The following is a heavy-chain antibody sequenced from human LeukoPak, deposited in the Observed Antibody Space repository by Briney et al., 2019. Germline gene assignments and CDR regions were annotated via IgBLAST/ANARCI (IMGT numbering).Heavy chain of an antibody. CDR3: ARLTARRTAAAGFDY. CDR2: ISAYNGNT. Sequence: GASVKVSCKASGYTFSGYYMHWVRQAPGQGLEWMGWISAYNGNTNYAQKLQGRVTMTTDTSTSTAYMELRSLRSDDTAVYYCARLTARRTAAAGFDYWGQGTLVIVSS. D-gene: IGHD6-13*01. V-gene: IGHV1-18*04. J-gene: IGHJ4*02. CDR1: GYTFSGYY.